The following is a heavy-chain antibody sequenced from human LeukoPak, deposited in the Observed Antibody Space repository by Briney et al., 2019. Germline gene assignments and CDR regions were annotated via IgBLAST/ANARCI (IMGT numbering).Heavy chain of an antibody. D-gene: IGHD2-21*02. Sequence: PSETLSLTCTGSGGSISSSYWSWIRQPAEKGLEWIGRIYSSGSTNYNPSLKSRVTMSVDTSRNQFSLKLNSVTAADTAVYYCARLPGGDSSSVVAFDIWGQGTMVTVSS. CDR2: IYSSGST. CDR3: ARLPGGDSSSVVAFDI. V-gene: IGHV4-4*07. J-gene: IGHJ3*02. CDR1: GGSISSSY.